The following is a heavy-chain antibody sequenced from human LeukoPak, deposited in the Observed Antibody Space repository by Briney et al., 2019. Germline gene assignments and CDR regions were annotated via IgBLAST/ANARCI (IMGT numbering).Heavy chain of an antibody. CDR3: ARKVLVPAATGADAFDV. CDR2: MYYDGRNK. Sequence: GGSLRLSCAASGFTFSSYDMHWVRQVPGKGLEWVAVMYYDGRNKYYADSVKGRFTISRDNSKNTLYLQINSLRAEDTAVFYCARKVLVPAATGADAFDVWGRGTMVIVSS. V-gene: IGHV3-33*01. D-gene: IGHD2-2*01. J-gene: IGHJ3*01. CDR1: GFTFSSYD.